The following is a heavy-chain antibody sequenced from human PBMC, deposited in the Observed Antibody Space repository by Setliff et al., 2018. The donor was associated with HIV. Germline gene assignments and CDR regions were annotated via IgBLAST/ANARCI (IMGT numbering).Heavy chain of an antibody. CDR2: IHYNERT. CDR3: ARDLDPYFAMAV. V-gene: IGHV4-39*07. Sequence: PSETLSLTCTVSGGSASNSRYYWAWIRQPPGKGLEYIGSIHYNERTYYNPSLKSRVAISIDTSKNQFSLQMTRLSAEDTAVYYCARDLDPYFAMAVWGQGTTVTVSS. CDR1: GGSASNSRYY. J-gene: IGHJ6*02.